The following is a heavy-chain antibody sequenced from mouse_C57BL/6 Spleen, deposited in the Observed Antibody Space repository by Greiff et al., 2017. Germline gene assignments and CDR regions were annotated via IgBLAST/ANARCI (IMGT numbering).Heavy chain of an antibody. CDR2: IDPSDSYT. D-gene: IGHD4-1*01. Sequence: QVQLQQPGAELVMPGASVKLSCKASGYTFTSYWMHWVKQRPGQGLEWIGEIDPSDSYTNYNQKFKGNSTLTVDKSSSTAFMQLSSLTSEDSAFYYWARSWEDWFAYWGQVTLVTVSA. J-gene: IGHJ3*01. CDR3: ARSWEDWFAY. CDR1: GYTFTSYW. V-gene: IGHV1-69*01.